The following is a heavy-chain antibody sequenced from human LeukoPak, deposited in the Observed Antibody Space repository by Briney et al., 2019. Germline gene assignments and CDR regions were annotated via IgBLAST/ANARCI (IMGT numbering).Heavy chain of an antibody. CDR1: GGTFSSYA. Sequence: ASVTVSCKASGGTFSSYAISWVRQAPGQGLEWMGGIIPIFGTANYAQKFQGRVTITADESTSTAYMELSSLRSEDTAVYYCAREGVTMVRTRVLYYYYGMDVWGQGTTVTVSS. CDR2: IIPIFGTA. D-gene: IGHD3-10*01. CDR3: AREGVTMVRTRVLYYYYGMDV. J-gene: IGHJ6*02. V-gene: IGHV1-69*13.